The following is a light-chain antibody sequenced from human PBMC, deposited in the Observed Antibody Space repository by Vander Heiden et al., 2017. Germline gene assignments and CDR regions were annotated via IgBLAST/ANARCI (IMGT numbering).Light chain of an antibody. Sequence: QTVVTQEPSFSVSPGGTVTITCGLTSGSVSTAKYPSWYQQRPGQAPRTLIYSTNTRSSGVPDRFSGSILGNKAALTITGAQADDESDYYCGLYMSSGTLVFGGGTRLTVL. CDR2: STN. CDR1: SGSVSTAKY. J-gene: IGLJ3*02. V-gene: IGLV8-61*01. CDR3: GLYMSSGTLV.